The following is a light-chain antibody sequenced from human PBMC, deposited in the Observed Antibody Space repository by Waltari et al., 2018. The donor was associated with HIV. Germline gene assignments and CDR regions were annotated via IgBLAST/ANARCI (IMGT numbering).Light chain of an antibody. Sequence: DVVMTKSPLSLRVTPGAPASISCRSSQSLLSRNGNNYLDWYLQKPGQSPQLLIYVGSNRASGVPDRFSGSGSGTDCTLKISRVEAEDVGVYYCMQALEAPLTFGGGTKVQIK. CDR1: QSLLSRNGNNY. CDR2: VGS. V-gene: IGKV2-28*01. CDR3: MQALEAPLT. J-gene: IGKJ4*01.